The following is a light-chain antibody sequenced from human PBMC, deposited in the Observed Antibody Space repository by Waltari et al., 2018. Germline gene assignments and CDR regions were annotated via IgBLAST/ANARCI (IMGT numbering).Light chain of an antibody. CDR3: YQHSSGLT. CDR2: SAS. V-gene: IGKV3-11*01. Sequence: VILTQSPATLSLSPGERATLSCRASQSVSSYLAWYQQKPGQAPRLLIHSASSMATGIPDRFSGSGSGTEFTLTISSLEPEDVGVYHCYQHSSGLTFGGGTKVEIK. CDR1: QSVSSY. J-gene: IGKJ4*01.